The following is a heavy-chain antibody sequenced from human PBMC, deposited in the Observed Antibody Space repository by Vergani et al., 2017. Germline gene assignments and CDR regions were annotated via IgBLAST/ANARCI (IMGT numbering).Heavy chain of an antibody. CDR3: ARVTGFGELLGVFDD. CDR2: IYTSGST. D-gene: IGHD3-10*01. J-gene: IGHJ4*02. Sequence: QVQLQESGPGLVKPSQTLSLTCTVSGASISSGGYYWNWIRQPAGKGLEWIGRIYTSGSTHYNPSLKSRVTRSLDTSKNQSSLRLSSVTAADTAVYYCARVTGFGELLGVFDDWGQGTLVTVYS. CDR1: GASISSGGYY. V-gene: IGHV4-61*02.